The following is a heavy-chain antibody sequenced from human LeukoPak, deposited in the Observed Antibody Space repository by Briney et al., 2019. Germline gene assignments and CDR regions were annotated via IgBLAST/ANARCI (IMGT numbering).Heavy chain of an antibody. J-gene: IGHJ4*02. V-gene: IGHV4-59*01. CDR3: ARIPLSSGYRGYFDY. D-gene: IGHD3-22*01. Sequence: SETLSLTCTVSGGSISSYYWSWIRQPPGKGLEWIGYVYYSGSTNYNSSLESRVTISVDTSKNQFSLKLTSVTTADTAVYYCARIPLSSGYRGYFDYWGQGTLVTVSS. CDR2: VYYSGST. CDR1: GGSISSYY.